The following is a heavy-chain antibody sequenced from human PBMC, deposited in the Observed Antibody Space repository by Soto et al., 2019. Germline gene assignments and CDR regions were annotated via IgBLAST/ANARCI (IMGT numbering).Heavy chain of an antibody. V-gene: IGHV3-30*18. CDR2: ISYDGSNK. J-gene: IGHJ6*02. Sequence: GGSLRLSCAASGFTFSSYGMHWVRQAPGKGLEWVAVISYDGSNKYYADSVKGRFTISRDNSKNTLYLQMNSLRAEDTAVYYCAKDRGEGAGYGMDVWGQGTTVTVSS. CDR3: AKDRGEGAGYGMDV. D-gene: IGHD1-26*01. CDR1: GFTFSSYG.